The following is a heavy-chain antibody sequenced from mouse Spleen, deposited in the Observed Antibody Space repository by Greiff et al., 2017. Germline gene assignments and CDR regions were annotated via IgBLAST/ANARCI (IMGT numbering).Heavy chain of an antibody. D-gene: IGHD2-1*01. Sequence: QVQLKQSGPELVKPGASVKISCKASGYAFSSSWMNWVKQRPGKGLEWIGRIYPGDGDTNYNGKFKGKATLTADKSSSTAYMQLSSLTSEDSAVYFCARNYYGNYDYFDYWGQGTTLTVSS. CDR3: ARNYYGNYDYFDY. V-gene: IGHV1-82*01. CDR1: GYAFSSSW. CDR2: IYPGDGDT. J-gene: IGHJ2*01.